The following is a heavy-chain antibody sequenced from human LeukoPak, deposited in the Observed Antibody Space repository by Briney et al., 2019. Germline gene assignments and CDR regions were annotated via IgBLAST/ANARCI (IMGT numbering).Heavy chain of an antibody. J-gene: IGHJ4*02. CDR2: ISSSGST. CDR1: GDSITYFY. Sequence: SETLSLTCSVSGDSITYFYWSWIRQAAGKGLEWIGRISSSGSTNYNPSLKSRVTISVDTSKNQFSLKLSSVTAADTAVYYCARAGLAARRPLWDGWGQGTLVTVSS. CDR3: ARAGLAARRPLWDG. V-gene: IGHV4-4*07. D-gene: IGHD6-6*01.